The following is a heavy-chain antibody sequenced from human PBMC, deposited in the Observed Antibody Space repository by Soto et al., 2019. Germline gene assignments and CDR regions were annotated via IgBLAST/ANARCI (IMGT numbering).Heavy chain of an antibody. Sequence: EVQLLESGGGGVQPGGSLRPSCAPPGFFFSPYAITWVRQTPGKGLEWVSAITSSGSSTYFADSLKGRITISRDNSKNTLSLQMDSLRVEDTAIYYCAKGVEGYVVSSFDSWGQGALVTVSS. V-gene: IGHV3-23*01. CDR1: GFFFSPYA. J-gene: IGHJ4*02. CDR3: AKGVEGYVVSSFDS. CDR2: ITSSGSST. D-gene: IGHD5-12*01.